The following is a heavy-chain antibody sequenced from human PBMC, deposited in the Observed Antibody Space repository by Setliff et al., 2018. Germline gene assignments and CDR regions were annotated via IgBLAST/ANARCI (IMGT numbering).Heavy chain of an antibody. V-gene: IGHV3-7*01. CDR3: ARVRDYYDSSVYWAYYFDH. CDR1: GFTFSNYY. D-gene: IGHD3-22*01. Sequence: GSLRLSCAASGFTFSNYYMTWVRQAPGKGLEWVANIKEDGGEQYYVDSVKGRFTISRDNAKNSLFLQMNSLRAAETAVYYCARVRDYYDSSVYWAYYFDHWGQGALVTVSS. CDR2: IKEDGGEQ. J-gene: IGHJ4*02.